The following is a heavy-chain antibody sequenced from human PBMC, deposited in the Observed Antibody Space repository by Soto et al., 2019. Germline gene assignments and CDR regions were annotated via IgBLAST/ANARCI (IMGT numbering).Heavy chain of an antibody. CDR2: INSDGSST. V-gene: IGHV3-74*01. D-gene: IGHD3-22*01. J-gene: IGHJ5*02. CDR1: GFTFSSYW. CDR3: ARDPLYDRSGYYFNWFDT. Sequence: GGSLRLSCAASGFTFSSYWMHWVRQAPGKGLVWVSRINSDGSSTSYADSVKGRFTISRDNAKNTLYLQMNSLRAEDTAVYYCARDPLYDRSGYYFNWFDTWGQGTLATVSS.